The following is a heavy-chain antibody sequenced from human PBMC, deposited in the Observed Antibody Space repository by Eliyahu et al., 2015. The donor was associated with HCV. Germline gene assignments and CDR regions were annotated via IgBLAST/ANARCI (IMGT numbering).Heavy chain of an antibody. Sequence: QLQLQEAGPGLVKPSETLSLTCTVSGVXISXXGYYWVWIRQPPGKGLEWIGNIYFCGGTYYNPSLKSRVTMSLDTSRNHFSLKLSSVAAADTAIYYCARLPPVLFYGDSAVRAEGSWGQGTLVTVSS. CDR2: IYFCGGT. D-gene: IGHD4-17*01. CDR3: ARLPPVLFYGDSAVRAEGS. V-gene: IGHV4-39*01. CDR1: GVXISXXGYY. J-gene: IGHJ5*02.